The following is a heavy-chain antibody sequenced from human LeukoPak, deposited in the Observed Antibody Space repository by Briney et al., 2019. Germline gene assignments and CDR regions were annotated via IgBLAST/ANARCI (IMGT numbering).Heavy chain of an antibody. CDR1: GGSISSYY. D-gene: IGHD3-22*01. Sequence: SETLSLTCTVSGGSISSYYWSWIRQPPGKGLEWIGYIYYSGSTNYNPSLKSRVTISVDTSKNQFSLKLSSVTAADTAVYYCARDPYYYDSSGYYFTRSGDAFDIWGQGTMVTVSS. CDR3: ARDPYYYDSSGYYFTRSGDAFDI. CDR2: IYYSGST. J-gene: IGHJ3*02. V-gene: IGHV4-59*01.